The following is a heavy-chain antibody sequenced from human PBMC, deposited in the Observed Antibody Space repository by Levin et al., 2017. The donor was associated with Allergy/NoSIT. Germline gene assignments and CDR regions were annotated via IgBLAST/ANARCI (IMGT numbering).Heavy chain of an antibody. CDR1: GFTFSTYP. CDR2: IRGNSDAI. D-gene: IGHD2-8*02. V-gene: IGHV3-48*04. Sequence: ETLSLTCAASGFTFSTYPMNWVRQAPGKGLEWISYIRGNSDAISYADSVKGRFTISRDNAQNSLYLQMNSLRAADTAVYYCARDHSWSSDSWGQGTLVTVSS. CDR3: ARDHSWSSDS. J-gene: IGHJ4*02.